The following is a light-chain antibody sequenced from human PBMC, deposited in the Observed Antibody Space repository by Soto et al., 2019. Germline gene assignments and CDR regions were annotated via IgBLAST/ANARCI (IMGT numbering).Light chain of an antibody. CDR1: QSVSSY. V-gene: IGKV3-11*01. CDR3: QQRSNWPLT. Sequence: EIVLTQSPATLSLSPGERDTLSCRASQSVSSYLAWYQQKPGQAPRLLIYDASNRATGIPAKFSGSGSGTDVTLTISSLEPEDFAVYYCQQRSNWPLTFGGGTKVEIK. CDR2: DAS. J-gene: IGKJ4*01.